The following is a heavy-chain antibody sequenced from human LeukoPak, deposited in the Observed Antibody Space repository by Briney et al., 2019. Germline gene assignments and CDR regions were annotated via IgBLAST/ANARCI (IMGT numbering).Heavy chain of an antibody. CDR2: IKQDGSEK. J-gene: IGHJ3*02. CDR3: ARDLAGPPQEAFDI. V-gene: IGHV3-7*01. Sequence: GGSLRLSCAASGRTLSSYWMSWVRQAPGKGLEWVANIKQDGSEKHYVDSVTGRFTISRDNTKNSLYLQMNSLRADDTAVYYCARDLAGPPQEAFDIWGQGTMVTVSS. CDR1: GRTLSSYW.